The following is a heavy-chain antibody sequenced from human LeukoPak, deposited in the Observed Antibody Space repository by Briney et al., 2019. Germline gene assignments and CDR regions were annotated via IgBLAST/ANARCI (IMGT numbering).Heavy chain of an antibody. V-gene: IGHV4-59*08. Sequence: SETLSLTCTVSGGSISSYYWSWIRQPPGKGLEWIGYIYYSGSTNYNPSLKSRVTISVDTSKNQFSLKLSSVTAADTAVYYCASPPFIMVRGAPGYWGQGTLVTVSS. CDR1: GGSISSYY. J-gene: IGHJ4*02. CDR3: ASPPFIMVRGAPGY. D-gene: IGHD3-10*01. CDR2: IYYSGST.